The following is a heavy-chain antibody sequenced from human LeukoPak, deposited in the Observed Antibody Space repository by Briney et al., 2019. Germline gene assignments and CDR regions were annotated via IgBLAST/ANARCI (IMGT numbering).Heavy chain of an antibody. CDR1: GFTFSSYW. CDR2: IKQDGSEK. V-gene: IGHV3-7*01. D-gene: IGHD1-26*01. CDR3: ARGPVGATWSWFDP. J-gene: IGHJ5*02. Sequence: GGSLRLSCAASGFTFSSYWMSWVRQAPGKGLEWVANIKQDGSEKYYVDSVKGRFTISRDNAKNSLYLQMNSLRAEDTAVYYCARGPVGATWSWFDPWGQGTLVTVSS.